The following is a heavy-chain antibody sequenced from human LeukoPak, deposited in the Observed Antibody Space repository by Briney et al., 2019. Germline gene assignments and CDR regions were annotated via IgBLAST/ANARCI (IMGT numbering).Heavy chain of an antibody. V-gene: IGHV4-34*01. CDR1: GGSFSGYS. D-gene: IGHD3-16*02. J-gene: IGHJ4*02. CDR3: ARPVWGSYRGFDY. Sequence: SETLSLTCAVYGGSFSGYSWSWIRQPPGKGLEWIGEINHSGSTNYNPSLKRPVTISVDTSKNQFSLKLSSVTAADTAVYYCARPVWGSYRGFDYWGQGTLVTVSS. CDR2: INHSGST.